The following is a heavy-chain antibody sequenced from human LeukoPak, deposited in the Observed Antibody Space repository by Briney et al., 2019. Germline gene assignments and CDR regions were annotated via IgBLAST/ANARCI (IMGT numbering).Heavy chain of an antibody. CDR2: IYSSGTT. Sequence: PSETLSLTCTVSGGSISRYYWSWIRQPPGKGLEWVGYIYSSGTTNYNPSLTSRATISIDTSKNQLSLPLTSVIAADTAAYYCARRVPRPQLSEYVAYNFDHWGQGTLGTVSS. V-gene: IGHV4-4*09. CDR1: GGSISRYY. CDR3: ARRVPRPQLSEYVAYNFDH. D-gene: IGHD2/OR15-2a*01. J-gene: IGHJ4*03.